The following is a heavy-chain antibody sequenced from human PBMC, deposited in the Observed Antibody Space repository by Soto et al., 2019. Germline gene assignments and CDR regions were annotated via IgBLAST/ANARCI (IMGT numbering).Heavy chain of an antibody. CDR2: ISYDGSNK. CDR1: GFTFSSYG. J-gene: IGHJ4*02. CDR3: ANHCGGSCYRGY. Sequence: QVQLVESGGGVVQPGRSLRLSCAASGFTFSSYGMHWVRQAPGKGLEWVAVISYDGSNKYYADSVKGRFTISRDNSKNTLYLQMNSLRAEDTAVYYCANHCGGSCYRGYWGQGTLVTVSS. V-gene: IGHV3-30*18. D-gene: IGHD2-15*01.